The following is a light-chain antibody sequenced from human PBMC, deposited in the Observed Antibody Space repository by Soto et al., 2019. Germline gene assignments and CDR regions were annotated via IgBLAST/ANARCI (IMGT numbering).Light chain of an antibody. CDR2: DAS. CDR3: QQYGTSPQNT. J-gene: IGKJ4*01. V-gene: IGKV3-20*01. CDR1: QSLSSNY. Sequence: EIVLTQSPGTLSLSPGERATLSCRASQSLSSNYLAWYQKKPGQAPRLVMYDASNRAPGIPDRFSGSGSGTDFTLIISRLEPEDFAVYYCQQYGTSPQNTFGGGTKVEIK.